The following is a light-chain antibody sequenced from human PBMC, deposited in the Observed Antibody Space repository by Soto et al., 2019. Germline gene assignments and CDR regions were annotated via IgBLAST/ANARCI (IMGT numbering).Light chain of an antibody. V-gene: IGKV2-28*01. CDR1: QTLLHSNGNNF. J-gene: IGKJ1*01. Sequence: DIVMTQSPLSLPVTPGEPASISCRSSQTLLHSNGNNFLEWCLQKPGQSPQLLIHLGSNRASGVPDRFSGSGSGTDFTLKISRVEAEDLGVYYCMQTLQTPWTFGQGTTVEIK. CDR2: LGS. CDR3: MQTLQTPWT.